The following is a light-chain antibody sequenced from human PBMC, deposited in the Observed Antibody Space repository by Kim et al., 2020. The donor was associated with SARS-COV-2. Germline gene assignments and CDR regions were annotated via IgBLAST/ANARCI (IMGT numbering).Light chain of an antibody. Sequence: KRYVRWFQQKPGQAPVLVIYKDSERPSGIPERFSGSTSGTTVTLTISAAQVDDEADYYCYTATYDSYVFGTGTKVTVL. CDR2: KDS. V-gene: IGLV3-27*01. CDR1: KRY. CDR3: YTATYDSYV. J-gene: IGLJ1*01.